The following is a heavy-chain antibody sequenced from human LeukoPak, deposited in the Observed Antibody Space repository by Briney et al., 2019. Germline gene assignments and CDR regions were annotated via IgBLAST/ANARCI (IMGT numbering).Heavy chain of an antibody. Sequence: GGSLRLSCAASGFTFSSCWMHWVRQAPGKGLVWVSRINTDGSATSYADSVEGRSTISRDNAKNTLYLQMNSLRAEDTAVYYCARGGYVSTGTYASWGQGTLVTVSS. J-gene: IGHJ5*02. D-gene: IGHD1-26*01. V-gene: IGHV3-74*01. CDR3: ARGGYVSTGTYAS. CDR1: GFTFSSCW. CDR2: INTDGSAT.